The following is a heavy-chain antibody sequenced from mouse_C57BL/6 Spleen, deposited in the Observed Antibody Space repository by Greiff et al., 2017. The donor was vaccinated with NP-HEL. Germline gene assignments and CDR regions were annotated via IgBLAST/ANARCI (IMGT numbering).Heavy chain of an antibody. J-gene: IGHJ4*01. CDR1: GYTFTDYY. D-gene: IGHD2-4*01. V-gene: IGHV1-76*01. Sequence: QVHVKQSGAELVRPGASVKLSCKASGYTFTDYYINWVKQRPGQGLEWIARIYPGSGNTYYNEKFKGKATLTAEKSSSTAYMQLSSLTSEDSAVYFCARYDSDYYAMDYWGQGTSVTVSS. CDR2: IYPGSGNT. CDR3: ARYDSDYYAMDY.